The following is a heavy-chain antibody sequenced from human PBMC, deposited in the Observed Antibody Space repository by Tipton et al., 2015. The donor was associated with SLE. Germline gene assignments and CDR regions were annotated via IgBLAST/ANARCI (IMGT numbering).Heavy chain of an antibody. CDR1: GGSISSHY. J-gene: IGHJ4*02. Sequence: TLSLTCTVSGGSISSHYWSWIRQPPGKGLEWIGYIYYSGSTNYNPSLKSRVTISVDTSKNQFSLKLSSVTAADTAVYYCARWGGYCGGDCYSYWGQGTLVTVSS. D-gene: IGHD2-21*01. V-gene: IGHV4-59*11. CDR2: IYYSGST. CDR3: ARWGGYCGGDCYSY.